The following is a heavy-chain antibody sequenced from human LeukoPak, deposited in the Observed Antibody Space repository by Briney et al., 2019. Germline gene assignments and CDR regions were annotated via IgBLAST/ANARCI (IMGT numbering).Heavy chain of an antibody. J-gene: IGHJ4*02. CDR1: GYTFTSYD. CDR3: ARASEQQLVRGLDY. CDR2: MNPNSGNT. D-gene: IGHD6-13*01. V-gene: IGHV1-8*01. Sequence: ASVKVSCKASGYTFTSYDINWVRQATGQGLEWMGWMNPNSGNTGYAQKFQGRVTMTRNTSISTAYMELSSLRSEDTAVYYCARASEQQLVRGLDYWGQGTLVTVSS.